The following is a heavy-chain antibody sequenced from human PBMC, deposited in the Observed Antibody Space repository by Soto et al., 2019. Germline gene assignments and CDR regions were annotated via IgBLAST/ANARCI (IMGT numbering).Heavy chain of an antibody. CDR1: GGTFSRHA. V-gene: IGHV1-69*01. J-gene: IGHJ4*02. D-gene: IGHD3-22*01. Sequence: QVQLVQSGAEVRKPVSSVKVSCKASGGTFSRHAISWVREAPGQGLEWMGGIIPIFGTANHAQKFQGRVTIIADETTSTVYMELSSLRSEDTAMSYCARGWGYDSNDYYYAYWGQGTLVIVSS. CDR3: ARGWGYDSNDYYYAY. CDR2: IIPIFGTA.